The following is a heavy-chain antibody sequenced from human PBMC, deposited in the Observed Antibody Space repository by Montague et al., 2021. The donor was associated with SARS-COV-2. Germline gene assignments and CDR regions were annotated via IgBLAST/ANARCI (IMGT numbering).Heavy chain of an antibody. J-gene: IGHJ5*02. D-gene: IGHD3-10*01. Sequence: TLSLICTVSGGSISSGGYYWSWIRQHPGKGLEWIGFIYYSGTTYYNPSLKSRAAISVDTSKNQFSLKLTSVTAADTAVYYCARDRFSGRGLRFDPWGQGILVTVSS. CDR2: IYYSGTT. V-gene: IGHV4-31*03. CDR3: ARDRFSGRGLRFDP. CDR1: GGSISSGGYY.